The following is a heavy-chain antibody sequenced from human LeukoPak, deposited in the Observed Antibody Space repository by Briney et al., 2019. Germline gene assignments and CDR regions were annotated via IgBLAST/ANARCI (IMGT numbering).Heavy chain of an antibody. V-gene: IGHV3-48*03. J-gene: IGHJ4*02. Sequence: GGSLRLSCAASGFTFRSYEMNWVRPTPGKGLGWVSYFSSSGSTIYYADSVKGRFTISRDNAKNSLYLQMNSLRAEDTAVYYCAKDGGLKAGDGYKTGSLDYWGQGTLVTVSS. CDR2: FSSSGSTI. CDR3: AKDGGLKAGDGYKTGSLDY. D-gene: IGHD5-24*01. CDR1: GFTFRSYE.